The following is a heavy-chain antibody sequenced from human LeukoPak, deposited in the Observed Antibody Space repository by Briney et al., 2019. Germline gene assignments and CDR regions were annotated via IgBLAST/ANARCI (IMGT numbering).Heavy chain of an antibody. Sequence: GGSLRLSCAASGFTFSSYGMSWVRQAPGKGLEWVSSINSRSNDIYYADSVKGRFTISRDNAKNSLYLQMNSLRAEDTAVYYCARGARDILTGYYDYWGQGTLVTASS. CDR2: INSRSNDI. CDR3: ARGARDILTGYYDY. CDR1: GFTFSSYG. D-gene: IGHD3-9*01. V-gene: IGHV3-21*06. J-gene: IGHJ4*02.